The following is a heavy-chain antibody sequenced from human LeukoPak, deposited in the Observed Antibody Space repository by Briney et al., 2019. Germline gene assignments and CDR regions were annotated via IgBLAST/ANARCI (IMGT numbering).Heavy chain of an antibody. CDR3: ARPMGQQLGPFDY. Sequence: PGGSLRLSCAASGFTFSSYSMNWVRQAPGEGLEWVSSISSSSSYIYYADSVKGRFTISRDNAKNSLYLQMSSLRAEDTAVYYCARPMGQQLGPFDYWGQGTLVTVSS. CDR1: GFTFSSYS. V-gene: IGHV3-21*01. J-gene: IGHJ4*02. D-gene: IGHD6-13*01. CDR2: ISSSSSYI.